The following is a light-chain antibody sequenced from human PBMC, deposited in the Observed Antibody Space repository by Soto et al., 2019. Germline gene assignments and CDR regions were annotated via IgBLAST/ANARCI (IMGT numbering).Light chain of an antibody. CDR1: SSDVGSNNQ. J-gene: IGLJ1*01. V-gene: IGLV2-18*02. Sequence: QSALTQPTSVSGSPGQSVAISCTGTSSDVGSNNQVSWYQQPPGSAPKLIIYDVSNRPSGLPDRFSGSKSANTASLTISGLQTEDEADYYCSSYTASNTYVFGTGTKLTVL. CDR2: DVS. CDR3: SSYTASNTYV.